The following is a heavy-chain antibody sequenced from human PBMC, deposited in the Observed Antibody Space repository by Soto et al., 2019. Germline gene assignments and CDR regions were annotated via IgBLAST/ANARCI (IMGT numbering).Heavy chain of an antibody. CDR3: ARENSEPYYDYVWGSYRSETLGAFDI. CDR2: INAGNGNT. J-gene: IGHJ3*02. CDR1: GYTFTSYA. Sequence: QVQLVQSGAEVKKPGASVKVSCKASGYTFTSYAMHWVRQAPGQRLEWMGWINAGNGNTKYSQKFQGRVTITRDTSASTAYMELSSLRSEDTAVYYCARENSEPYYDYVWGSYRSETLGAFDIWGQGTMVTVSS. D-gene: IGHD3-16*02. V-gene: IGHV1-3*01.